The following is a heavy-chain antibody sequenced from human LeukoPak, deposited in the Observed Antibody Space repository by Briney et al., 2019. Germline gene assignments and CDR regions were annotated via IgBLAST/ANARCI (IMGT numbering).Heavy chain of an antibody. D-gene: IGHD3-10*01. J-gene: IGHJ5*02. CDR3: ARGVRFGELPWFDP. CDR2: IYYSGST. CDR1: GGSISSGGYY. Sequence: SQTLSLTCTVSGGSISSGGYYWSWIRQHPGKGLEWIGYIYYSGSTYYNPSLKSRVTISVDTSKNQFSLKLSSVTAADTAVYYCARGVRFGELPWFDPWGQGTLVTVSP. V-gene: IGHV4-31*03.